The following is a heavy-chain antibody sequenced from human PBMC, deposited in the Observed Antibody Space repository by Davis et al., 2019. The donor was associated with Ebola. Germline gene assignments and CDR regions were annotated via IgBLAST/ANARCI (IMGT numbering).Heavy chain of an antibody. CDR1: GFTFSSYE. J-gene: IGHJ4*02. Sequence: GESLKISCAASGFTFSSYEMNCVRQAPGKGLEWVSYISQTGTIYYADSVKGRFTISRDNARNSLHLQMNSLRAEDKAVYYCARERLECGGDCHDYWGQGTLVTVSS. D-gene: IGHD2-21*01. CDR3: ARERLECGGDCHDY. CDR2: ISQTGTI. V-gene: IGHV3-48*03.